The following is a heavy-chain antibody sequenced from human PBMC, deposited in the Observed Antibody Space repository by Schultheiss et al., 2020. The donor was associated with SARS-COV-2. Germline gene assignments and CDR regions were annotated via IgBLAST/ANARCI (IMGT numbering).Heavy chain of an antibody. J-gene: IGHJ4*02. CDR3: ARSETDTIALFDY. D-gene: IGHD5-24*01. Sequence: GSLRLSCTVSNGSVSIGSYYWSWLRQPPGKGLEWIGYVNNIATTNYNPSLKSRVTISLDTSKNQFSLKLRSVTAADTAVYYCARSETDTIALFDYWGQGTLVTVSS. CDR1: NGSVSIGSYY. V-gene: IGHV4-61*01. CDR2: VNNIATT.